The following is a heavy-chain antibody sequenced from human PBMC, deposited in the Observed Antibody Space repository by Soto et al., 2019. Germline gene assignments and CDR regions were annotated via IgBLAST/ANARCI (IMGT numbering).Heavy chain of an antibody. CDR1: GFTFSSYS. J-gene: IGHJ5*02. Sequence: EVQLVESGGGLVQPGGSLRLSCAASGFTFSSYSMNWVRQAPGKGLEWVSYISSSSSTIYYADSVKGRFTISRDNAKNSLYLKMNSLRAEATAVYYCAREEGLLNGFAPWGQGTLVTVSS. D-gene: IGHD1-26*01. V-gene: IGHV3-48*01. CDR3: AREEGLLNGFAP. CDR2: ISSSSSTI.